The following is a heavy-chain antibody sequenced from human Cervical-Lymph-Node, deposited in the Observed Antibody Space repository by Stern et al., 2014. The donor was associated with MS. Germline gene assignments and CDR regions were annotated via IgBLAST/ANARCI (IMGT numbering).Heavy chain of an antibody. Sequence: QVHLKESGPGLVKPSGTLSLTCAVSGGSINTSTWGTWVIQPPGKGLVGIGAIYHTETTKYNPTPKQGTLSIDKSKNQFPLKLRSLTAADTAFYYCTRRIYGDYGEWGQGTLVTVSS. V-gene: IGHV4-4*02. CDR3: TRRIYGDYGE. CDR1: GGSINTSTW. J-gene: IGHJ1*01. CDR2: IYHTETT. D-gene: IGHD4-17*01.